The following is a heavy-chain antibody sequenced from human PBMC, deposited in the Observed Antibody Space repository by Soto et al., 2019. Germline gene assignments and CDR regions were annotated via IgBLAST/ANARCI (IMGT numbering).Heavy chain of an antibody. CDR2: ISSSSSYI. V-gene: IGHV3-21*01. Sequence: EVQLVESGGGLVKPGGSLRLSCAASGFTFSSYSMNWFRQAPGKGLEWVSSISSSSSYIYYADSVKGRFTISRDNAKNSLYLQMNSLRAEDTAVYYCARRSDSSGYYYADYWGQGTLVTVSS. D-gene: IGHD3-22*01. J-gene: IGHJ4*02. CDR1: GFTFSSYS. CDR3: ARRSDSSGYYYADY.